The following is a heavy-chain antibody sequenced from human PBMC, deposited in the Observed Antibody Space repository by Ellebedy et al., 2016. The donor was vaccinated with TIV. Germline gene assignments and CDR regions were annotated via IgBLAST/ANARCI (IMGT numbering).Heavy chain of an antibody. V-gene: IGHV3-21*01. Sequence: GESLKISXAASGFTFSSYNMNWVRRAPGKGLEWVSSIDSSSRYINYADSVKGRFTISRDNAKNSLYLQMNSLRTEDTAVYYCAGPYSGGWYGPGYWGQGTLVTVSS. CDR1: GFTFSSYN. J-gene: IGHJ4*02. D-gene: IGHD6-19*01. CDR2: IDSSSRYI. CDR3: AGPYSGGWYGPGY.